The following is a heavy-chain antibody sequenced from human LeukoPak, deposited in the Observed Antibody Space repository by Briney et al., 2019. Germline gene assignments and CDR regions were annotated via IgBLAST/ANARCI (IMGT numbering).Heavy chain of an antibody. CDR2: IYPGDSDT. V-gene: IGHV5-51*01. J-gene: IGHJ4*02. CDR1: GYSFTSYW. CDR3: ARQFGRLRYFDWWAADY. Sequence: GESLKISCKGSGYSFTSYWIGWVRQLPGKGLEWMGIIYPGDSDTRYSPSFQGQVTISADKSISTAYLQWSSLKASDTAMYYCARQFGRLRYFDWWAADYWGQGTLVTVSS. D-gene: IGHD3-9*01.